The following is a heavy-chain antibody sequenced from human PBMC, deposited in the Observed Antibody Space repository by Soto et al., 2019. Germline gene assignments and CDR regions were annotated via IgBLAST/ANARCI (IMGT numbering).Heavy chain of an antibody. D-gene: IGHD6-19*01. CDR3: AKTAEAVAGTVYDY. CDR2: IGGSGGRP. Sequence: GGSLRHSSAASGFPFVSYSMVLVRPAAGKGLEWVSAIGGSGGRPYYADSMKGRFTISRDNSKNTLFLQLNGLRAEDTAAYYCAKTAEAVAGTVYDYWGQGTLVTVSA. CDR1: GFPFVSYS. J-gene: IGHJ4*02. V-gene: IGHV3-23*01.